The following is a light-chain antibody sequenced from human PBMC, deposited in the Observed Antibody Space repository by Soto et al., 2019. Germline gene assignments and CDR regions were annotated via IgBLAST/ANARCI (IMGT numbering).Light chain of an antibody. Sequence: QSALTQPASVSGSPGQSITISCTGTNSDVGAFEYVSWYQQHPGKAPKILIYEVSNRPSGVSNRFSSSKSGNTASLTISGLQAEDEADYYCSSYTGSTTVVFGGGTKVTVL. CDR2: EVS. V-gene: IGLV2-14*01. J-gene: IGLJ2*01. CDR1: NSDVGAFEY. CDR3: SSYTGSTTVV.